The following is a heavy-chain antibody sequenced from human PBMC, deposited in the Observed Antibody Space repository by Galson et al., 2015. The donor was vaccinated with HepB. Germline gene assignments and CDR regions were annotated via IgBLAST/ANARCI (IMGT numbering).Heavy chain of an antibody. CDR3: AKEISRFAGTWYFDL. Sequence: SLRLSCAASGFTFSSYGMHWVRQAPGKGLEWVAVISYTGNTAYYRDSVTGRFTVSRDNSKNTLFLQMDSLRAEDTAVYHCAKEISRFAGTWYFDLWGRGTLVTVSS. J-gene: IGHJ2*01. V-gene: IGHV3-30*18. CDR1: GFTFSSYG. D-gene: IGHD3-10*01. CDR2: ISYTGNTA.